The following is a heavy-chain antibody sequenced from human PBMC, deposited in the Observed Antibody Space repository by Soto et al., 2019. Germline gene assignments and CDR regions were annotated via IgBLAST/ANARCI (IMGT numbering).Heavy chain of an antibody. J-gene: IGHJ6*02. D-gene: IGHD3-16*01. CDR3: ARTSFVGRRHSSAMAV. CDR1: GYTFTSYW. V-gene: IGHV5-51*01. Sequence: GESLKISCKGSGYTFTSYWIGWVRQMPGKGLEWMGIIYPGDSDTRYSPSFQGQVTISADRSINTVYLHWSSLKASDTAMYYCARTSFVGRRHSSAMAVSGPGPSVT. CDR2: IYPGDSDT.